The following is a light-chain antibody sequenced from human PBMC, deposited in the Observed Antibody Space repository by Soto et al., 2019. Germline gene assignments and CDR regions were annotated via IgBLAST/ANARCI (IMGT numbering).Light chain of an antibody. V-gene: IGKV3-20*01. Sequence: EIVLTQSPGTLSLSPGERATLSCRASQSVSSSYLAWYQQKPGQAPRLLIYGASSRATGIPDRFSGGGSGTDFTLTISRLEPEDFEVYYCQQYGSSPWTVGQGTKVDIK. CDR2: GAS. J-gene: IGKJ1*01. CDR1: QSVSSSY. CDR3: QQYGSSPWT.